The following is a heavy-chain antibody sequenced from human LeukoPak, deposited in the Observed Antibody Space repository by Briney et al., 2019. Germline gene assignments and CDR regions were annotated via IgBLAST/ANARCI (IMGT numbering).Heavy chain of an antibody. CDR1: GFTFDDYA. V-gene: IGHV3-9*03. D-gene: IGHD6-19*01. CDR3: PKSRSVAGHGGDAFDI. CDR2: ISWNSGSI. J-gene: IGHJ3*02. Sequence: AGGSLRLSCAASGFTFDDYAMHWVRQAPGKGLEWVSGISWNSGSIGYADSVKGRFTISRDNAKNSLYLQMNSLRAEDMALYYCPKSRSVAGHGGDAFDIWGQGTMVTVSS.